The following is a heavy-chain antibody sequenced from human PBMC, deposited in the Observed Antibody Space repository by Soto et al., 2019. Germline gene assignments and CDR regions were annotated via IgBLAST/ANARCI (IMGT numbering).Heavy chain of an antibody. CDR3: ARDSYDFWSGYYHYYMDV. Sequence: EVQLVESGGGVVRPGGSLRLSCAASGFTFDDYGMSWVRQAPGKGLEWVSGINWNGGSTGYADSVKGRFTISRDNAKNSLYLQMHSLRAEDTALYHCARDSYDFWSGYYHYYMDVWGKGTTVTVSS. CDR1: GFTFDDYG. CDR2: INWNGGST. D-gene: IGHD3-3*01. J-gene: IGHJ6*03. V-gene: IGHV3-20*01.